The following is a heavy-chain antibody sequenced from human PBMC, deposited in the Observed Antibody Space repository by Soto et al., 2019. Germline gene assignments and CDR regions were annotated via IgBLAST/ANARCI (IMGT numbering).Heavy chain of an antibody. V-gene: IGHV3-30-3*01. J-gene: IGHJ3*01. CDR1: GFTFSNYA. Sequence: QVQLVESGGGVVQAGRSLRLSCTASGFTFSNYAIHWVRQAPGKGLEWVAVISNDESNKYYADSVKGRFSISRDNPKNTLYLQMNSLRDEDTAVYYCATWHEREHAYDVWGQGTTVTVSS. CDR3: ATWHEREHAYDV. D-gene: IGHD1-1*01. CDR2: ISNDESNK.